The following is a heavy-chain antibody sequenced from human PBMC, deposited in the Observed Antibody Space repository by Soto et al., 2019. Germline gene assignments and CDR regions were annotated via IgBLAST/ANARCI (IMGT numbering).Heavy chain of an antibody. CDR3: ARDLGTNAFDI. CDR2: IKQGGSEK. CDR1: GFTFSSYW. J-gene: IGHJ3*02. Sequence: GGSLRLSCAASGFTFSSYWMSWVRQAPGKGLEWVANIKQGGSEKYYVDSVKGRFTISRDNAKNSLYLQMNSLRAEDTAVYYCARDLGTNAFDIWGQGTMVTVSS. V-gene: IGHV3-7*01.